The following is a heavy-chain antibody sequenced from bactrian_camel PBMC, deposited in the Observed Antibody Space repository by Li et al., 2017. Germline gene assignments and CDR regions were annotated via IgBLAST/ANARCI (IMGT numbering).Heavy chain of an antibody. D-gene: IGHD2*01. J-gene: IGHJ4*01. CDR1: GLIFPGNT. CDR2: INWLSHT. CDR3: AAKRTQSGSDWRDPDAYNH. Sequence: HVQLVESGGGSVQAGGSLRLSCATSGLIFPGNTMSWFRQIPEKQREVVASINWLSHTVHTDSVKGRFTISRDNAKSTVDLEMSNLKPEDTAMYFCAAKRTQSGSDWRDPDAYNHWGQGTQVTVS. V-gene: IGHV3S53*01.